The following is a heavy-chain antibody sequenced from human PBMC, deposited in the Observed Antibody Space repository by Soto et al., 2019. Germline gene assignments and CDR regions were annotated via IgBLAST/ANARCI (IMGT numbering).Heavy chain of an antibody. J-gene: IGHJ4*02. CDR3: ARAGSENDC. CDR2: IKQDGSER. Sequence: EVQLVESGGGLVQPGGSLRLSCAASGFTFGNYSMSWVRQAPGKGLEWVANIKQDGSERNYVDSVKSRLTISRDNAKNSLYPQLNSLRAEDTAAYYCARAGSENDCWGQGTLVTVSS. D-gene: IGHD3-10*01. CDR1: GFTFGNYS. V-gene: IGHV3-7*02.